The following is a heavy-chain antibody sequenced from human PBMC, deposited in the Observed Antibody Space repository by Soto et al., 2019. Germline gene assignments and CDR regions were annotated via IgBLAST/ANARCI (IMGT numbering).Heavy chain of an antibody. CDR3: ARIQLTPYFDF. V-gene: IGHV3-7*03. J-gene: IGHJ4*02. D-gene: IGHD2-2*01. Sequence: PGGSLRLSCAASGFTFTTYWMSWVRQAPGKGLEWVANIRQDGGDKYYVDSVKGRFTTSRDNAKDLLYLQMNSLRVEDTAVYYCARIQLTPYFDFWGQGTLVTVSS. CDR1: GFTFTTYW. CDR2: IRQDGGDK.